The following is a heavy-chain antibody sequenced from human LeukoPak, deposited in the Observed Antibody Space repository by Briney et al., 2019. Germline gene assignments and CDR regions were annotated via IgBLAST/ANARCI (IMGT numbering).Heavy chain of an antibody. CDR1: GGSISRYY. J-gene: IGHJ6*02. Sequence: SETLSLTCIVSGGSISRYYWSWLRQPPGKGLEWIGNIYYSGSTNYNPSLKSRVTISVDTSENQFSLKLNSVTAADTAVYYCARQDYYYYGMDVWGQGTTVTVSS. CDR2: IYYSGST. V-gene: IGHV4-59*08. CDR3: ARQDYYYYGMDV.